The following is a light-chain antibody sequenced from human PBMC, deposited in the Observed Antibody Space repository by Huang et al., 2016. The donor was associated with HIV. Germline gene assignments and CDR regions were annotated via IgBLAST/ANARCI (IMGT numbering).Light chain of an antibody. CDR2: GAS. CDR3: QHYSNSPFT. CDR1: QSVSSSY. V-gene: IGKV3-20*01. Sequence: EIVLKQSPGTLSLSPGERATLSCRSSQSVSSSYIAWYQQNPGQAPRLLFYGASSRATGIPDRFSASGSGTDFTLTISRLEPEDFAVYYCQHYSNSPFTFGPGTKVDLK. J-gene: IGKJ3*01.